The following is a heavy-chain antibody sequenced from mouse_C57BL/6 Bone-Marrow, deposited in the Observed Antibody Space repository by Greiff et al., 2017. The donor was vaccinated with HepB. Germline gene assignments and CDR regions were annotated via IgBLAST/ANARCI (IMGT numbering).Heavy chain of an antibody. CDR1: GYSITSGYD. CDR3: ARAPSYYGSTWFAY. D-gene: IGHD1-1*01. J-gene: IGHJ3*01. CDR2: ISYSGST. Sequence: EVKLMESGPGMVKPSQSLSLTCTVTGYSITSGYDWHWIRHFPGNKLEWMGYISYSGSTNYNPSLKSRISITHDTSKNHFFLKLNSLTTEDTATYDCARAPSYYGSTWFAYWGQGTLVTVSA. V-gene: IGHV3-1*01.